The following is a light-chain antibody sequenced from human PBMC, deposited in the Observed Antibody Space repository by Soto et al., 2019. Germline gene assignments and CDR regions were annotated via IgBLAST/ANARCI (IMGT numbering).Light chain of an antibody. CDR1: QDVSTW. Sequence: DIQMTQSPSSVSASVGDRVTITCRASQDVSTWLAWYQHKPGKAPTLLIHEASILQSGVPSRVSGSGSVTEFTLTIPSLQPDDFATYYCQQANSFPLTFGGGTTVDIK. V-gene: IGKV1-12*01. J-gene: IGKJ4*01. CDR2: EAS. CDR3: QQANSFPLT.